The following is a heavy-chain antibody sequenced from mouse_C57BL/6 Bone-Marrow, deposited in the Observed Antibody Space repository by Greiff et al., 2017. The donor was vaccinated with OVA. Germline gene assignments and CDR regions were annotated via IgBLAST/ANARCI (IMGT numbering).Heavy chain of an antibody. Sequence: EVKLVESEGGLVQPGSSMKLSCTASGFTFSDYYMAWVRQVPEKGLEWVAHINYDGSSTYYLDSLKSRFIISRDNAKNILYLQMSSLKSEDTATYYCSVKSPYYYGSSYLYYFDYWGQGTTLTVSS. CDR3: SVKSPYYYGSSYLYYFDY. CDR1: GFTFSDYY. CDR2: INYDGSST. D-gene: IGHD1-1*01. J-gene: IGHJ2*01. V-gene: IGHV5-16*01.